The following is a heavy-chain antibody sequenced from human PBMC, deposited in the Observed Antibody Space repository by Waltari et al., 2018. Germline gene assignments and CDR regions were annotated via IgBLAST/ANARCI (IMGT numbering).Heavy chain of an antibody. V-gene: IGHV4-4*02. CDR1: GGSISSSNW. J-gene: IGHJ3*02. Sequence: QVQLQELGPGLVKPSGTLSLTCAVSGGSISSSNWWSWVRQPPGKGLEWLGEIYHSGSTSSNPSLKSRVTISVDKSKNQFSLKLSSVTAADTAVYYCARRAAAGTGYDAFDIWGQGTMVTVSS. D-gene: IGHD6-13*01. CDR3: ARRAAAGTGYDAFDI. CDR2: IYHSGST.